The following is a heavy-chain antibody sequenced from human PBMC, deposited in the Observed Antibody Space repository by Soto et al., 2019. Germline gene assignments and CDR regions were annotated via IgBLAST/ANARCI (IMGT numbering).Heavy chain of an antibody. Sequence: QVQLVESGGGVVQPGRSLRLSCAASGFTFSSYGMHWVRQAPGKGLEWVAVISYDGSNKYYADSVKGRFTISRDNSKKTLYQQMNSLRAEDTAVYYCANPDGATMGDDYWGQGTLVTVSS. CDR1: GFTFSSYG. CDR2: ISYDGSNK. V-gene: IGHV3-30*18. J-gene: IGHJ4*02. CDR3: ANPDGATMGDDY. D-gene: IGHD1-26*01.